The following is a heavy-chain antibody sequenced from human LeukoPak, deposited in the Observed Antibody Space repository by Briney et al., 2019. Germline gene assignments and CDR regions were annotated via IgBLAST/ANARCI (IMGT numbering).Heavy chain of an antibody. CDR1: GFTFSSFS. CDR3: ARAETMIVVVHAFDI. Sequence: GGSLRLSCAASGFTFSSFSMNWVRQAPGKGLEWVSSISSSSSYIYYADSVKGRFTISRDDAKNSLYLQMNSLRAEDTAVYYCARAETMIVVVHAFDIWGQGTMVTVSS. D-gene: IGHD3-22*01. V-gene: IGHV3-21*01. J-gene: IGHJ3*02. CDR2: ISSSSSYI.